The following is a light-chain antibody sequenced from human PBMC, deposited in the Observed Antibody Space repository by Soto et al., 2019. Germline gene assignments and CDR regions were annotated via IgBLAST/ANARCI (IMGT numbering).Light chain of an antibody. Sequence: SYELTQPPSVSVAPGKTASITCGGDNIGSKSVHWYQQRPGQAPVLVIYNDSDRPSGIPERFSGSNSGNTATLTVSRVEAGDEADYFCQVWDTSSAHRVFGGGTKLPVL. CDR1: NIGSKS. CDR3: QVWDTSSAHRV. CDR2: NDS. J-gene: IGLJ2*01. V-gene: IGLV3-21*04.